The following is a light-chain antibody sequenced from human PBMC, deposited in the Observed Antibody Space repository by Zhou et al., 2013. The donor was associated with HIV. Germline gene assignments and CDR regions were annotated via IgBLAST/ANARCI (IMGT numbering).Light chain of an antibody. Sequence: EIAMTQSPATLSVSPGERATLSCRASQNVTSKLAWYQRKPAQAPRLLICGASNRATGIPARFSGSGSGTDFTLTISSLEPEDVAVYYCQQRSNWPLLTFGGGTKVEIK. J-gene: IGKJ4*01. CDR2: GAS. CDR1: QNVTSK. V-gene: IGKV3-11*01. CDR3: QQRSNWPLLT.